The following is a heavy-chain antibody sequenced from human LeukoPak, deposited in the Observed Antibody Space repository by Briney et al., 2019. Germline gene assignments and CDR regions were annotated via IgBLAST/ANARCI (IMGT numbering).Heavy chain of an antibody. Sequence: ASVKVSCKASGYTFTSYDINWVRQATGQGLEWMGWITAYNGNTNYAQKLQGRVTMTTDTSTSTAYMELRSLRSDDTAVYYCARQGYSGHSQGAADYWGQGTLVTVSS. CDR2: ITAYNGNT. CDR3: ARQGYSGHSQGAADY. D-gene: IGHD4-23*01. CDR1: GYTFTSYD. V-gene: IGHV1-18*01. J-gene: IGHJ4*02.